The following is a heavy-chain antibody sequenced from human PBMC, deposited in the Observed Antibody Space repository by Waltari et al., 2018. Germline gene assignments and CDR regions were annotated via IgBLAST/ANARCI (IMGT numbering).Heavy chain of an antibody. V-gene: IGHV1-18*01. CDR3: ARLSGGGVVDAGAFDI. J-gene: IGHJ3*02. Sequence: QVQLVQSGAEVKKPGASVKVSCTASGYTFTSFGISWVRTAPGQGPAWMGWISADNCNTNYAQKLQGRVTMTKDTSTSTAYMELRSLRSDDTAVYYCARLSGGGVVDAGAFDIWGQGTMVTVSS. D-gene: IGHD2-15*01. CDR2: ISADNCNT. CDR1: GYTFTSFG.